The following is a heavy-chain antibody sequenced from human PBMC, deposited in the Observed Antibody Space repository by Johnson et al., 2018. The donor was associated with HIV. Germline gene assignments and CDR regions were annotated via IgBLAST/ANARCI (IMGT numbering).Heavy chain of an antibody. J-gene: IGHJ3*02. Sequence: QVQLVESGGGVVLPGWSLRLSCEASGFTFSSYGMHWVRQAPEKGLEWVAVISYDGSNKYYADSVKGRFTISRDNSKNTLFLQMNSLRAEDTAVYYCAKESPREYQLQTDAFDIWGQGTMVTVSS. D-gene: IGHD2-2*01. CDR3: AKESPREYQLQTDAFDI. CDR1: GFTFSSYG. CDR2: ISYDGSNK. V-gene: IGHV3-30*19.